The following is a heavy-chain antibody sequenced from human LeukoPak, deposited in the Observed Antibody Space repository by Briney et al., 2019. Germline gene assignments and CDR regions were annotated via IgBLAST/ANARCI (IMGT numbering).Heavy chain of an antibody. CDR3: EREAGVSPGTLLGGYGYPRRENWFDP. CDR2: INHSGST. Sequence: PSETLSLTCAVYGGSFSGYYWSWIRQPPGKGLEWIGEINHSGSTNYNPSLKSRVTISVDTSKNQFSLKLSSVTAADTAVYYCEREAGVSPGTLLGGYGYPRRENWFDPWGQGTLVTVSS. J-gene: IGHJ5*02. V-gene: IGHV4-34*01. D-gene: IGHD5-18*01. CDR1: GGSFSGYY.